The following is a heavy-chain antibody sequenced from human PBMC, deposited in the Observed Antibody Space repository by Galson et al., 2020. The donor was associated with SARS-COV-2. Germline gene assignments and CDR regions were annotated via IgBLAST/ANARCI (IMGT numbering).Heavy chain of an antibody. CDR2: ISGSGGST. CDR1: GFTFSSYA. D-gene: IGHD3-10*01. CDR3: AKDLDGSGSYTDAFDI. Sequence: GESLKISCAASGFTFSSYAMSWVRQAPGKGLEWVSAISGSGGSTYYADSVKGRFTISRDNSKNTLYLQMNSLRAEDTAVYYCAKDLDGSGSYTDAFDIWGQGTMVTVSS. V-gene: IGHV3-23*01. J-gene: IGHJ3*02.